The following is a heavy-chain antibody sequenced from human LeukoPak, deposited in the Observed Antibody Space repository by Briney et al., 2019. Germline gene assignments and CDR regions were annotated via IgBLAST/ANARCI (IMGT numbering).Heavy chain of an antibody. CDR3: ARAFLYYATGIDY. Sequence: GASVKVSCKASGYTFTGYYMRWVRQAPGQGLEWMGWINPNSGGTNYAQKFQGRVTMTRDTSISTAYMELSRLRSDDTAVYYCARAFLYYATGIDYWGQGTLVTVSS. CDR2: INPNSGGT. CDR1: GYTFTGYY. J-gene: IGHJ4*02. D-gene: IGHD3-10*01. V-gene: IGHV1-2*02.